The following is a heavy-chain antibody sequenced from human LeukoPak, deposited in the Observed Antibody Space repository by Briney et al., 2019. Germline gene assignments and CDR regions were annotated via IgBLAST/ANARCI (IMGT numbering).Heavy chain of an antibody. V-gene: IGHV3-23*01. CDR2: ISGSGGST. Sequence: PGRSLRLSCAASRLTFSSFAISWVRQAPGKGLEWVSVISGSGGSTNYAGSVKGRFTISRDNSENTLYLQMNSLRAEDTAVYYCAKNREGGSTCLDCWGQGTLVTVSS. J-gene: IGHJ4*02. CDR3: AKNREGGSTCLDC. D-gene: IGHD1-26*01. CDR1: RLTFSSFA.